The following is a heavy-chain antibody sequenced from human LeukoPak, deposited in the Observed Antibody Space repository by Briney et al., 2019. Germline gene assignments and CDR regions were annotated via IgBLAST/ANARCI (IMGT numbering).Heavy chain of an antibody. Sequence: GGSLRPSCAASGFTFSTYSMNWVRQAPGKGLEWVSSISSSGNYIYYADSVKGRFTISRDNAKNSLYLQMNSLRAEDTAVYYCARDSIQQQLVLEDRGYPYYFEHWGQGTLVTVSS. CDR3: ARDSIQQQLVLEDRGYPYYFEH. CDR2: ISSSGNYI. V-gene: IGHV3-21*01. CDR1: GFTFSTYS. D-gene: IGHD6-13*01. J-gene: IGHJ4*02.